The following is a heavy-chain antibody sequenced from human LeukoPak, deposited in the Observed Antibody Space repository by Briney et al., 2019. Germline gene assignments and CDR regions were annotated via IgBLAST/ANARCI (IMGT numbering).Heavy chain of an antibody. CDR3: ARVRAYCVGGSCYSSWLDP. V-gene: IGHV4-30-2*01. D-gene: IGHD2-15*01. CDR1: GGSISGGGFY. J-gene: IGHJ5*02. Sequence: SETLSLTCTVSGGSISGGGFYWSWIRQPPGKGLEWIGYIYPGRSPDNSQSLESRVTISVDRSKNQLSLELSSVTVADTAVYYCARVRAYCVGGSCYSSWLDPWGQGTLVTVSS. CDR2: IYPGRSP.